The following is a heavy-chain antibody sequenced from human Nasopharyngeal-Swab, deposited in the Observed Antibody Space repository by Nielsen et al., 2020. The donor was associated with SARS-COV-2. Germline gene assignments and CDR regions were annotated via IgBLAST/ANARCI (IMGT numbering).Heavy chain of an antibody. CDR3: ARGRGSSGYYPTDY. V-gene: IGHV7-4-1*02. Sequence: ASVKVSCKASGYAFTKYAMNWVRHAPGQGLEWMGWINTNTGTPTYAQGFTGRFVFSLDTSVSTAYLQISSLKPEDTGVYYCARGRGSSGYYPTDYWGQGTLVTVSS. CDR1: GYAFTKYA. J-gene: IGHJ4*02. CDR2: INTNTGTP. D-gene: IGHD3-22*01.